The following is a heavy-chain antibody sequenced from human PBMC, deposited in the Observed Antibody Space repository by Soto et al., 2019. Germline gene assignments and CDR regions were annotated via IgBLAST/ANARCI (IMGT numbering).Heavy chain of an antibody. D-gene: IGHD2-21*01. CDR1: GYTFTSYY. Sequence: QVQLVQSGAEVKKPGASVKVSCKASGYTFTSYYMHCVRQAPGQGLEWMGIINPSGGSTSYAQKFQGRVNMTRDTSTSTVYMELSSMRSEDTAVYYCARGPPRVSYGMEVWGQGTTVTVAS. V-gene: IGHV1-46*01. CDR3: ARGPPRVSYGMEV. CDR2: INPSGGST. J-gene: IGHJ6*02.